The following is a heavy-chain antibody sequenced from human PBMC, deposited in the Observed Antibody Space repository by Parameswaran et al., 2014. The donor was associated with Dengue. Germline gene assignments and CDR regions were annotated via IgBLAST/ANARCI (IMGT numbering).Heavy chain of an antibody. V-gene: IGHV4-38-2*02. CDR2: ISHTGTT. D-gene: IGHD4-17*01. CDR1: RYPISGHYY. J-gene: IGHJ4*02. Sequence: ASETLSLTCAVSRYPISGHYYWGWIRQPPGKGLEWIGRISHTGTTHFNPSLNSRVTMSVDTSKNQFSLTLSSVTAADTGVYYCARDFVTAPSTLIDIWGPGTLVTVSS. CDR3: ARDFVTAPSTLIDI.